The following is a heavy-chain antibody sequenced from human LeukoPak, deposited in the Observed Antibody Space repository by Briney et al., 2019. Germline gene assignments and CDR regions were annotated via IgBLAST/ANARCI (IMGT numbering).Heavy chain of an antibody. CDR3: ARGRAVAWVFNL. D-gene: IGHD6-19*01. CDR1: GGTFSSYA. Sequence: PVKVSCKASGGTFSSYAISWVRQAPGQGLEWMGGIIPIFGTANYAQKFQGRVTITADESTSTAYMELSSLRSEDTAVYYCARGRAVAWVFNLWGRGTLVTVSS. J-gene: IGHJ2*01. CDR2: IIPIFGTA. V-gene: IGHV1-69*01.